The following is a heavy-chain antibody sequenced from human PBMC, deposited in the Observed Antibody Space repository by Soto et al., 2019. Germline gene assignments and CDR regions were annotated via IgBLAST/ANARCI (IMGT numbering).Heavy chain of an antibody. D-gene: IGHD3-10*01. CDR2: IKDETDGGTT. J-gene: IGHJ4*02. CDR3: AKGTYYYGSAPYYFDY. Sequence: GGSLRLSCAASGFTFNNAWMFWVRQAPGKGLEWVGRIKDETDGGTTDYAATVKGRFTISRDNSKNTLYLQMNSLRAEDTAVYYCAKGTYYYGSAPYYFDYWGQGTLVTVSS. V-gene: IGHV3-15*01. CDR1: GFTFNNAW.